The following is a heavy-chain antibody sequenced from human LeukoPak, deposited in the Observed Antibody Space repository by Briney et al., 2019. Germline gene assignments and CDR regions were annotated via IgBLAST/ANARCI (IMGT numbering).Heavy chain of an antibody. CDR3: ARDSSRSGIKGFDY. Sequence: SETLSLTCTLPTGSLSSYYWSWNRPPPGGGLGWIGYIYYSGSTNYKPSLKSRVTISVDTSKNQFSLKLSSVTAADTAVYYCARDSSRSGIKGFDYWGQGTLVTVSS. J-gene: IGHJ4*02. V-gene: IGHV4-59*01. CDR2: IYYSGST. CDR1: TGSLSSYY. D-gene: IGHD1-26*01.